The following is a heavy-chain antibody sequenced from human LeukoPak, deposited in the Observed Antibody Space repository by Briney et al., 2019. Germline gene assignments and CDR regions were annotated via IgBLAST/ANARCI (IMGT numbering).Heavy chain of an antibody. D-gene: IGHD2-21*02. CDR1: GFTFSSYW. V-gene: IGHV3-74*01. CDR2: INSDGSST. CDR3: ARMVVTSLPNWFDP. Sequence: PGGSLRLSCAASGFTFSSYWMHWVRQAPGKGLVWVSRINSDGSSTSYADSVKGRFTISRDNAKNTLYLQMNSLRAEDTAVYYCARMVVTSLPNWFDPWGQGTLVTVSS. J-gene: IGHJ5*02.